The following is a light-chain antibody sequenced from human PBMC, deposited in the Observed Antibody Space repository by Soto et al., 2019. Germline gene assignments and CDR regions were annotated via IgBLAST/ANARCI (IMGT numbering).Light chain of an antibody. CDR2: AAS. CDR3: QQSSEATWT. CDR1: QSISSY. J-gene: IGKJ1*01. V-gene: IGKV1-39*01. Sequence: DIQMTQSPSSLSASVGGRVTITCRASQSISSYLNWYQQKPGKAPKLLIYAASSLQSGVPSRFSGSGSGTDFTLTISSLQPEDFATYYCQQSSEATWTFGQGPRWIS.